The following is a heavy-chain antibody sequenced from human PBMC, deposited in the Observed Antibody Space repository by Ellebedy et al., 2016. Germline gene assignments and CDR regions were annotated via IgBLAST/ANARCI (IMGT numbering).Heavy chain of an antibody. J-gene: IGHJ3*01. CDR1: GVSLSSDY. Sequence: SETLSLTCSVPGVSLSSDYWNWIRRPPGKGLEWIGYVFHTGTTNYNPSLKSRVTMSVDTSKSQFSLRLTSVTAADTAVYYCAKWNGGWYAFDVWGLGTMVTVSS. CDR2: VFHTGTT. CDR3: AKWNGGWYAFDV. D-gene: IGHD6-19*01. V-gene: IGHV4-59*01.